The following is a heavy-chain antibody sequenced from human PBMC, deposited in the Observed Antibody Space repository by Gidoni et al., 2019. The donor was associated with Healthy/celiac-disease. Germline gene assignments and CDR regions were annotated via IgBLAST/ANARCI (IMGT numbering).Heavy chain of an antibody. Sequence: QVQLVESGGGVVQPGRSLRLSCAASGFTFSSYGMHWVRQAPGTGLEWVSVISYDGSNNYYAVSVKGRFTISRDNSKNTLYLQMNSLRAEDTAVYYCAKNAEWELLWVHYYYYYMDVWGKGTTVTVSS. CDR3: AKNAEWELLWVHYYYYYMDV. CDR2: ISYDGSNN. J-gene: IGHJ6*03. CDR1: GFTFSSYG. V-gene: IGHV3-30*18. D-gene: IGHD1-26*01.